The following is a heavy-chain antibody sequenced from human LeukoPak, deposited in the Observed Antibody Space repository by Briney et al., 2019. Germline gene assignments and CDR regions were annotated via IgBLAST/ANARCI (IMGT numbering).Heavy chain of an antibody. CDR1: GFTFSSYS. D-gene: IGHD6-13*01. Sequence: GGSLRLSCAASGFTFSSYSMNWVRQAPGKGLEWVSSISSSSSYIYYVDSVKDRFTISRDNAKNSLYLQMNSLRAEDTAVYYCARDRISYSSSWADLDYWGQGTLVTVSS. V-gene: IGHV3-21*01. CDR2: ISSSSSYI. J-gene: IGHJ4*02. CDR3: ARDRISYSSSWADLDY.